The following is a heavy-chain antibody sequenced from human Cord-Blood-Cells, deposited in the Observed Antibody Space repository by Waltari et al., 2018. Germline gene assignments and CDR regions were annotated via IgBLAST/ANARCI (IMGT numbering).Heavy chain of an antibody. D-gene: IGHD2-15*01. Sequence: QVQLVQSGAEVKNPGASVKVPCKASGYTFTGYYIHWVRQAPGQGLEWMGWINPNSNGTNYAQKFQGRVTMTRDTSISTAYMELSRLRSDDTAVYYCARVDYCSGGSCYYFQHWGQGTLVTVSS. CDR3: ARVDYCSGGSCYYFQH. CDR1: GYTFTGYY. J-gene: IGHJ1*01. CDR2: INPNSNGT. V-gene: IGHV1-2*02.